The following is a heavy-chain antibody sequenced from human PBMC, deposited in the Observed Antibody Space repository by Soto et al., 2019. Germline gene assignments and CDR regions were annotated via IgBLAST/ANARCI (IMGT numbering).Heavy chain of an antibody. J-gene: IGHJ4*02. D-gene: IGHD5-18*01. CDR3: XXXXXXXXDTAMGY. CDR2: IIPILGIA. CDR1: GGTFSSYT. Sequence: QVQLVQSGAEVKKPGSSVKVSCKASGGTFSSYTISXVRXXPGQGLEWMGRIIPILGIANYAQKFQGRVTXXXXXXXXXXXXXXXXXXXXXXXXXXXXXXXXXXXDTAMGYWGQGTLVTVSS. V-gene: IGHV1-69*02.